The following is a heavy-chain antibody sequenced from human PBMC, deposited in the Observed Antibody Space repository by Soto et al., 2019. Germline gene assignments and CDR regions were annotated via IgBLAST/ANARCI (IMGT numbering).Heavy chain of an antibody. CDR2: ISAYNGNT. V-gene: IGHV1-18*01. J-gene: IGHJ5*02. CDR1: GYTFTSYA. Sequence: PAKISCKASGYTFTSYAISWVRQAPGQGLEWMGWISAYNGNTNYAQKLQGRVTMTTDTSTSTAYMELRSLRSDDTAVYYCARDPIYYYGSGSYYESWFDPWGQGTLVTVSS. D-gene: IGHD3-10*01. CDR3: ARDPIYYYGSGSYYESWFDP.